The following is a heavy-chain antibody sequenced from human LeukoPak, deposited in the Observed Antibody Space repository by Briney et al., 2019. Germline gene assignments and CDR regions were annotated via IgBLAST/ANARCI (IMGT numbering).Heavy chain of an antibody. CDR1: GFTFSSYG. CDR2: ISYDGSNK. J-gene: IGHJ4*02. V-gene: IGHV3-30*18. Sequence: PGGSLRLSCAASGFTFSSYGMHWVRQAPGKGLEWVAVISYDGSNKYYADSVKGRFTISRDNSKNTLYLQMNSLRAEDTAVYYCAKDPGSSGYFDYWGQGTLVTVSS. D-gene: IGHD6-6*01. CDR3: AKDPGSSGYFDY.